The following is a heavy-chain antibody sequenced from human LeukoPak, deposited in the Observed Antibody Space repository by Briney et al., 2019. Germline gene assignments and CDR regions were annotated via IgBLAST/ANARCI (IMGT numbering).Heavy chain of an antibody. CDR3: AAYDSSGYYAPFDY. CDR2: ISSSSSYI. CDR1: GFTFSSYS. Sequence: PGGSLRLSCAASGFTFSSYSMNWVRQAPGKGLEWVSSISSSSSYIYYADSVKGRFTISRDNAKNSLYLQMNSLRAEDTAVYYCAAYDSSGYYAPFDYWGQGTLVTVSS. J-gene: IGHJ4*02. D-gene: IGHD3-22*01. V-gene: IGHV3-21*01.